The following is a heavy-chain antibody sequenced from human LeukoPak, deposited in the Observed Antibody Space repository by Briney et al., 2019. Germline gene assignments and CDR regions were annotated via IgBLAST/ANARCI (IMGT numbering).Heavy chain of an antibody. CDR1: GFMFSSYW. CDR3: LVGVVIQNWFDP. CDR2: IRNDGSNT. Sequence: PGGSLRLSCAASGFMFSSYWMHWVRQVPGKGLVWVSRIRNDGSNTNYADSVRGRFTISRDNSKNTLYLQMNSLRAEDTAVYYALVGVVIQNWFDPWGQGTLVTVSS. J-gene: IGHJ5*02. V-gene: IGHV3-74*01. D-gene: IGHD3-3*01.